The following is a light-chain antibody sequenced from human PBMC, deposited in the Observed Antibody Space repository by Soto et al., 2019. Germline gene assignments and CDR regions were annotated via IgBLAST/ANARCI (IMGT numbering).Light chain of an antibody. CDR2: AAS. Sequence: DIQLTQSPSFLSASIGDRVTITCRASQGISSYLAWYQQKPGKAPQLLIYAASTLESGVPSRFSGSGSGTEFTLTISSLQPEDFATYYCQQVTSYPITFGQGTRLEIK. V-gene: IGKV1-9*01. CDR3: QQVTSYPIT. J-gene: IGKJ5*01. CDR1: QGISSY.